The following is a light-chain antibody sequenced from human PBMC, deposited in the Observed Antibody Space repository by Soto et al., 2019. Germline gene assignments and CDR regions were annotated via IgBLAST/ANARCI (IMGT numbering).Light chain of an antibody. CDR2: EVN. V-gene: IGLV2-8*01. J-gene: IGLJ2*01. Sequence: QSALTQPPSASGSPGQSVTISCTGTSTDVGDYKYVFWYQQHPGKAPKLLIYEVNKRPSGVPDRFSGSKSGNTASLTVSGLQAEDEADYYCSSLAGGPLVFGGGTKVTVL. CDR3: SSLAGGPLV. CDR1: STDVGDYKY.